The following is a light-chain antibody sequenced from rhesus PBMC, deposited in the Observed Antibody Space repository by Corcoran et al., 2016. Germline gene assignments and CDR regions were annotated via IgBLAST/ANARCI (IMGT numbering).Light chain of an antibody. CDR2: YAS. J-gene: IGKJ4*01. V-gene: IGKV1-37*01. CDR3: QQYNSAPPT. Sequence: DIQMTQSPSSLSASVGDTVTITCRASQGISSYLAWYQQKQGKAPKPLIYYASNLENGVPSRVSGSGSWTDFTLTISSLQTEDFATYYCQQYNSAPPTFGGGTKVEIK. CDR1: QGISSY.